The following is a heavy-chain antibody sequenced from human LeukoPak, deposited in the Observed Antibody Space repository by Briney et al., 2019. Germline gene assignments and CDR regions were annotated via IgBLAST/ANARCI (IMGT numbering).Heavy chain of an antibody. J-gene: IGHJ4*02. CDR2: ISSYNDNT. V-gene: IGHV1-18*01. Sequence: ASVKVSCKASGYTFSNYGISWVRQAPGQGLEWMGWISSYNDNTNYAQKLQGRVTMTTDTSTSTAYMELRSLRSDDTAVYYCARVSSGWPAGYWGQGTLVTVSS. D-gene: IGHD6-19*01. CDR1: GYTFSNYG. CDR3: ARVSSGWPAGY.